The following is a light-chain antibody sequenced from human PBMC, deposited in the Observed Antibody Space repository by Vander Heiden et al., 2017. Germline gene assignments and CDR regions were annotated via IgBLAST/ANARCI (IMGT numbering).Light chain of an antibody. Sequence: SHELTQPPSVSVSPGQTASITCSGDGLAKQYAYWYQQKPGQAPVLVIYKDSERPSGIPDRFSGSSSGTTVTLTISGVQAEDEADYYCQSADSSGTYEVFGTGTKVTVL. V-gene: IGLV3-25*03. CDR3: QSADSSGTYEV. CDR2: KDS. CDR1: GLAKQY. J-gene: IGLJ1*01.